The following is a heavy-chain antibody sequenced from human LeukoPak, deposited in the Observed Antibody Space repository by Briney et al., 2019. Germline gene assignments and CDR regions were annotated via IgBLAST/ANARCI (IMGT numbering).Heavy chain of an antibody. Sequence: PGGSLRLSCAASGFTFSSHSMNWVRQAPGKGLEWVSYISSSSSTIYYADSVKGRFTISRDNAKNSLYLQMNSLRAEDTAVYYCAREQYDYVWGSYNWFDPWGQGTLVTVSS. V-gene: IGHV3-48*04. J-gene: IGHJ5*02. D-gene: IGHD3-16*01. CDR3: AREQYDYVWGSYNWFDP. CDR1: GFTFSSHS. CDR2: ISSSSSTI.